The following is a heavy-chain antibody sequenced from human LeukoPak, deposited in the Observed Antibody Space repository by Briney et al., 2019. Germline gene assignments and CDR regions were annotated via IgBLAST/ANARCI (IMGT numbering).Heavy chain of an antibody. CDR2: MNPNSGNT. D-gene: IGHD6-13*01. CDR1: GYTFTSYD. V-gene: IGHV1-8*01. CDR3: ARDKRGIAAAGTHNWFDP. Sequence: GASVKVSCKASGYTFTSYDINWVRQATGQGLEWMGWMNPNSGNTGYAQKFQGRVTMTRNTSISTAYMELSSLRSEDTAVYYCARDKRGIAAAGTHNWFDPWGQGTLLTVSS. J-gene: IGHJ5*02.